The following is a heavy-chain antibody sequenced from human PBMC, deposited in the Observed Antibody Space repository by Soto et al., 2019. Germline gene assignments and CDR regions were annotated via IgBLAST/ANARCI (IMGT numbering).Heavy chain of an antibody. D-gene: IGHD2-2*01. Sequence: ASVKVSCKVSRDTYTKYVIHWVRQAPGQRLEWMAWINPSNGNTMYSPKLQDRLTITRDTSASTVYMELSSLRSEDTTLYYCARGQCSSASCFYFDYWGQGSMVTVSS. CDR1: RDTYTKYV. J-gene: IGHJ4*02. CDR3: ARGQCSSASCFYFDY. CDR2: INPSNGNT. V-gene: IGHV1-3*01.